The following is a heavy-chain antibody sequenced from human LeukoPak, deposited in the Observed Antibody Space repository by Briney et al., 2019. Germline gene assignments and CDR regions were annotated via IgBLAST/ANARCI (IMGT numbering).Heavy chain of an antibody. Sequence: GESLKISCKGSGYSFTSYWIGWVRQMPGKGLEWMGIIYLVDSDTTYSPSFQGQVIMSADKSISTAYLQWSSLKASDTAMYYCARRRGSPPDYYFDYWGQGTLVTVSS. J-gene: IGHJ4*02. CDR1: GYSFTSYW. CDR2: IYLVDSDT. V-gene: IGHV5-51*01. D-gene: IGHD3-10*01. CDR3: ARRRGSPPDYYFDY.